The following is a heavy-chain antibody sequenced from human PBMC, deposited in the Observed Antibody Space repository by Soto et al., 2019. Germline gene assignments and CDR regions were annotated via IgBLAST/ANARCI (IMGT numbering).Heavy chain of an antibody. CDR1: GGSINRGGYC. J-gene: IGHJ4*02. V-gene: IGHV4-31*03. CDR3: SRGILV. D-gene: IGHD5-18*01. Sequence: VQLQESGPGLVKPSQTLSLTCPVAGGSINRGGYCWGWIRQNPGKGPEWSGCSSYGGSTSYNASLKSRVTISVDTSTNQSSQKLSCGTAADTAVYYSSRGILVWGQGTLITLSS. CDR2: SSYGGST.